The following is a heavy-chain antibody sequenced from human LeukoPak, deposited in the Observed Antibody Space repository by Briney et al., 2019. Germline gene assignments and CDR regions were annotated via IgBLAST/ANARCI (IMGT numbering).Heavy chain of an antibody. Sequence: SETLSLTCTVSGGSISSYYWSWIRQPPGKGLEWIGYIYNSGSTYYNPSLKSRVTISVDTSKNQFSLKLSSVTAADTAVYYCARVYYYDNSGYGKDYFDYWGQGTLVTVSS. CDR2: IYNSGST. V-gene: IGHV4-59*08. CDR3: ARVYYYDNSGYGKDYFDY. D-gene: IGHD3-22*01. J-gene: IGHJ4*02. CDR1: GGSISSYY.